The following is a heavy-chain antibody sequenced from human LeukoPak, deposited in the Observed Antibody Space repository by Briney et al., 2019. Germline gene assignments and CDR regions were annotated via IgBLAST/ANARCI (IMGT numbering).Heavy chain of an antibody. J-gene: IGHJ4*02. V-gene: IGHV3-7*03. D-gene: IGHD1-1*01. Sequence: GGSLRLSCAASGFTFSSYWMNWARQAPGKGLEWVASINHNGNVNYYVDSVKGRFTISRDNAKNSLYLQMNSLRVEDTAVYYCARVEPQRSEDYWGQGSLVTVSS. CDR3: ARVEPQRSEDY. CDR1: GFTFSSYW. CDR2: INHNGNVN.